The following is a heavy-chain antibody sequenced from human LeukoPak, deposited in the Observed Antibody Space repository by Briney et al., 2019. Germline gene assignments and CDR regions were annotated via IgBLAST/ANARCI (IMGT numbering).Heavy chain of an antibody. CDR2: LTNSGGSGGVT. D-gene: IGHD3-22*01. CDR1: GFTFSTYA. J-gene: IGHJ4*02. CDR3: AKAMSTDHYDSRGFYRVDFDS. Sequence: SGGSLRLSCAASGFTFSTYAMSWVRQAPGKGLEWVSALTNSGGSGGVTYYADSVKGRFINSRDNSKSTLYLQLSSLRAEDTAVYYCAKAMSTDHYDSRGFYRVDFDSWGQGTLVTVSS. V-gene: IGHV3-23*01.